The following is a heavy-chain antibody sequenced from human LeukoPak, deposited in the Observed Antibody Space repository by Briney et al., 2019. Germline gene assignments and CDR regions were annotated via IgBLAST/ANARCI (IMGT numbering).Heavy chain of an antibody. J-gene: IGHJ4*02. CDR1: GGSTSSYY. D-gene: IGHD1-26*01. CDR2: IYYSGST. CDR3: ARSLSGSYYSLGY. Sequence: PSETLSLTCTVSGGSTSSYYRSWIRQPPGKGLEWIGYIYYSGSTNYNPSLKSRVTISVDTSKNQFSLKLSSVTAADTAVYYRARSLSGSYYSLGYWGQGTLVTVSS. V-gene: IGHV4-59*01.